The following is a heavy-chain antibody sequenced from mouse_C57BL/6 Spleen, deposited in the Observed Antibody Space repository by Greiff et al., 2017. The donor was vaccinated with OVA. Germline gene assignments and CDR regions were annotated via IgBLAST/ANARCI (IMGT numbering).Heavy chain of an antibody. V-gene: IGHV1-61*01. D-gene: IGHD1-1*01. CDR3: ARDYGSSSLGY. CDR1: GYTFTSYW. Sequence: VKLQQPGAELVRPGSSVKLSCKASGYTFTSYWMDWVKQRPGQGLEWIGNIYPSDSETHYNQKFKDKATLTVDKSSSTAYMQLSSLTSEDSAVYYCARDYGSSSLGYWGQGTTLTVSS. CDR2: IYPSDSET. J-gene: IGHJ2*01.